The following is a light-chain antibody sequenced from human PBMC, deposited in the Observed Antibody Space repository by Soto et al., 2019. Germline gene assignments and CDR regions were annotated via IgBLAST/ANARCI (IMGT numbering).Light chain of an antibody. CDR1: QSVSSY. CDR3: QQYGSSPET. CDR2: DAS. J-gene: IGKJ1*01. Sequence: EIVLTQSPGTLSVSPGERATLSCRASQSVSSYLAWYQQKPGQAPRLLIYDASNRATGIPARFSGSGSGTDFTLTISRLEPEDFAVYYCQQYGSSPETFGQGTKVDIK. V-gene: IGKV3-20*01.